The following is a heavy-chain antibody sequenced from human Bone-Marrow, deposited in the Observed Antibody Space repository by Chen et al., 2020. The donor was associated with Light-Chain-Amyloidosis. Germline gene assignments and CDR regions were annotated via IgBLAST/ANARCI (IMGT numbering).Heavy chain of an antibody. J-gene: IGHJ3*02. V-gene: IGHV3-23*04. CDR1: GSAFSSYA. CDR2: MSGSGGSR. CDR3: AKDISYDDILPGYPADAFDI. Sequence: EVQLVESGGGLQQRGGSLRLPCAASGSAFSSYAMGWVRQAPGKGREWVATMSGSGGSRFYGDSVKGRLTISGDNSKHALFLQMNSRIAEDTAVYYCAKDISYDDILPGYPADAFDIWGQGTMVTVSS. D-gene: IGHD3-9*01.